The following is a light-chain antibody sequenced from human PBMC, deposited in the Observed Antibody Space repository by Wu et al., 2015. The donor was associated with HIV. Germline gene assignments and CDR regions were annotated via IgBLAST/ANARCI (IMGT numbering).Light chain of an antibody. J-gene: IGKJ2*03. CDR3: QQYGSSPR. CDR2: GAS. V-gene: IGKV3-20*01. CDR1: QSVSSSY. Sequence: EIVLTQSPATLSVSPGERATLSCRASQSVSSSYVAWYQQKPGQAPRLFIYGASSRAAGIPDRFRGSGSGTDFTLTISRLEPEDFAVYYCQQYGSSPRFGQGTKLEIK.